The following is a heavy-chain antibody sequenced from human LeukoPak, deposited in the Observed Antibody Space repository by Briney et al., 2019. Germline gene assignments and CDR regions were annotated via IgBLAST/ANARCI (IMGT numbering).Heavy chain of an antibody. CDR1: NFTFSRYS. J-gene: IGHJ4*02. V-gene: IGHV3-21*01. D-gene: IGHD3-22*01. CDR3: ARDSASSGHPFDY. CDR2: ISSGNTYL. Sequence: GGSLRLSCAASNFTFSRYSMNWVRQAPGKGLEWVSSISSGNTYLYYADSVKGRFTISRDNAKNSLYLQMNSLRAEDTAVYYCARDSASSGHPFDYWGQGTLVTDSS.